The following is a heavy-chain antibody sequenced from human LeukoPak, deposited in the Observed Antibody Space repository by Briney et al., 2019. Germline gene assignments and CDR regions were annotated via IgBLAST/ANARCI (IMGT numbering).Heavy chain of an antibody. Sequence: GGSLRLSCAASGFTFSSYAMHWVRQAPGKGLEYVSAISSNGGSTYYANSVKGRFTISRDNSKNTLYLQMGSLRAEDMAVYYCARGRITMVRGVITQTYYYYYYMDVWGKGTTVTVSS. D-gene: IGHD3-10*01. CDR1: GFTFSSYA. J-gene: IGHJ6*03. CDR3: ARGRITMVRGVITQTYYYYYYMDV. CDR2: ISSNGGST. V-gene: IGHV3-64*01.